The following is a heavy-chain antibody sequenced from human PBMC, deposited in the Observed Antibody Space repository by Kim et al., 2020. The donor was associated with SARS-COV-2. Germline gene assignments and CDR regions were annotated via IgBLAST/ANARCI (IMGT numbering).Heavy chain of an antibody. CDR3: AKPLEVFIKQWLAYDAFDI. CDR1: GFTFSSYA. D-gene: IGHD6-19*01. J-gene: IGHJ3*02. Sequence: GGSLRLSCAASGFTFSSYAMHWVRQAPGKGLEWVAVIWYDGSNKYYADSVKGRFTISRDNSKNTLYLQMNSLRAEDTAVYYCAKPLEVFIKQWLAYDAFDIWGQGTMVTVSS. CDR2: IWYDGSNK. V-gene: IGHV3-33*06.